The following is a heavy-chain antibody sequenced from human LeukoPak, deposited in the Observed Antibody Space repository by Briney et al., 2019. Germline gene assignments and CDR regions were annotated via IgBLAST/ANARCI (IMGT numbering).Heavy chain of an antibody. CDR3: ARGRYLPLYFDY. V-gene: IGHV4-34*01. Sequence: SETLSLTCAVYGGSFSGYYWSWIRQPPGKGLEWIGEINHSGSTNYNPSLKSRVTISVDTSRNQFFLKLSSVTAADTAVYYCARGRYLPLYFDYWGQGTLVTVSS. CDR2: INHSGST. D-gene: IGHD3-16*02. CDR1: GGSFSGYY. J-gene: IGHJ4*02.